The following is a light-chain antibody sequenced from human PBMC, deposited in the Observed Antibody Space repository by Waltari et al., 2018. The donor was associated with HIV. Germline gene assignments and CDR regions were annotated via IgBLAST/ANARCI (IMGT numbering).Light chain of an antibody. J-gene: IGLJ1*01. Sequence: LLTQPPAASGTPGPRPTLSCSTSPSFPIARASVSPFQHLSGATPTLLIYQTDQRPSWVTDRFSGSKSGTSASLAISGLRSEDEAHYYCAAWDDSLGGYVFGTGTKVTVL. CDR2: QTD. CDR3: AAWDDSLGGYV. CDR1: PSFPIARAS. V-gene: IGLV1-47*01.